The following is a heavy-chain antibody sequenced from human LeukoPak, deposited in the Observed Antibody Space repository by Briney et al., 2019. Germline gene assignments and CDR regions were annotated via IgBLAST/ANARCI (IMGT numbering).Heavy chain of an antibody. J-gene: IGHJ4*02. V-gene: IGHV3-30*18. D-gene: IGHD6-19*01. Sequence: GGSLRLSCAASGFTFSSYGMHWVRQAPGKGLEWVAVISYDGSKKYYADSVKGRFTISRDNSKNTLYLQMNSLRPEDTAVYYCAKGLEQWLAPDYWGQGTLVTVSS. CDR1: GFTFSSYG. CDR2: ISYDGSKK. CDR3: AKGLEQWLAPDY.